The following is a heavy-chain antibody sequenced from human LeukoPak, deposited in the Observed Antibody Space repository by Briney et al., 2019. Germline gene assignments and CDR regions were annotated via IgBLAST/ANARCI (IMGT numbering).Heavy chain of an antibody. CDR1: GGSFSGHY. CDR3: ARGGMADY. Sequence: PSETLSLICAVYGGSFSGHYWSWIRQPPGKGLEWIGEINHSGSTNYNPSLKSRVTISVDTSKNQFSLKLSSVTAADTAVYYCARGGMADYWGQGTLVTVSS. CDR2: INHSGST. J-gene: IGHJ4*02. D-gene: IGHD5-24*01. V-gene: IGHV4-34*01.